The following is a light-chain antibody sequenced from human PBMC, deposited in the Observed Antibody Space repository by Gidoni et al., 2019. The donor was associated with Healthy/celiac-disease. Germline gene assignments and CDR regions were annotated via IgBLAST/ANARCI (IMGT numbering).Light chain of an antibody. CDR3: SSYTSSSTLV. Sequence: QSALTQPVPVSGSPGQSITIACTGTSSDVGGYNYVSWYQPHPGKAPKLMLYDVSNRPSGVSNRFSGSKSGNTASLTISGLQAEDEADYYCSSYTSSSTLVFGTGTKVTVL. CDR2: DVS. CDR1: SSDVGGYNY. V-gene: IGLV2-14*03. J-gene: IGLJ1*01.